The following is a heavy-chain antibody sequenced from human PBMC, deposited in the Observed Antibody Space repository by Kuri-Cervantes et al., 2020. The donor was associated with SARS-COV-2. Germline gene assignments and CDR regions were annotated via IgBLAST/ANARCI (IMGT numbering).Heavy chain of an antibody. J-gene: IGHJ4*02. CDR3: ARREMATMSFDY. D-gene: IGHD5-24*01. V-gene: IGHV4-38-2*01. Sequence: SETLSLTCAVSGYSISSGYYWGWIRPPPGKGLEWIGSIYHSGSTYYNPSLKSRVTISVDTSKNQFSLKLSSVTAADTAVYYCARREMATMSFDYWGQGTLVTVSS. CDR2: IYHSGST. CDR1: GYSISSGYY.